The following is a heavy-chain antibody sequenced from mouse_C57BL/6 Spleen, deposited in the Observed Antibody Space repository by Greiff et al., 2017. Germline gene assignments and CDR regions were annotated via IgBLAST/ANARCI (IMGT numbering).Heavy chain of an antibody. CDR3: ARGRITTVAYYFDY. CDR1: GYTFTSYT. V-gene: IGHV1-4*01. CDR2: INPSSGYT. Sequence: QVQLQQSGAELARPGASVKMSCKASGYTFTSYTMHWVKQRPGQGLEWIGYINPSSGYTKYNQKFKDKATLTADKSSSTAYMQLSSLTSEDSAVYYCARGRITTVAYYFDYWGQGTTLTVSS. J-gene: IGHJ2*01. D-gene: IGHD1-1*01.